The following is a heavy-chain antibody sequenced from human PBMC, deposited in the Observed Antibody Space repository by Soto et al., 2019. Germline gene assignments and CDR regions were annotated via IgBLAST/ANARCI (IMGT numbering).Heavy chain of an antibody. CDR3: ARGSRIVVVSKFDY. D-gene: IGHD3-22*01. J-gene: IGHJ4*02. CDR2: ISDDGSNK. V-gene: IGHV3-30-3*01. CDR1: GFTFSSYA. Sequence: GGSLRLSCAASGFTFSSYAMHWVRQAPGKGLEWVAVISDDGSNKYYADSVKGRFTISRDNSKNTLYLQMNSLRAEDTAVYYCARGSRIVVVSKFDYWGQGTLVSVSS.